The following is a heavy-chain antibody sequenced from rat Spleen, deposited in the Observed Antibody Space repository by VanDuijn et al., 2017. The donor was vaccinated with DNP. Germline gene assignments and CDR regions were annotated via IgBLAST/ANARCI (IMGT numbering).Heavy chain of an antibody. Sequence: EVQLQESGPGLVKPSQSLSLTCSVTGYSITSNYWGWIRKFPGSEMELIGHISYSGSTRYNPSLKSRISITRDTSKNQFFLQLNSLTTEDTATYYCARLRLEWEVRAMDAWGQGTSVTVSS. J-gene: IGHJ4*01. CDR1: GYSITSNY. D-gene: IGHD1-1*01. CDR2: ISYSGST. V-gene: IGHV3-1*01. CDR3: ARLRLEWEVRAMDA.